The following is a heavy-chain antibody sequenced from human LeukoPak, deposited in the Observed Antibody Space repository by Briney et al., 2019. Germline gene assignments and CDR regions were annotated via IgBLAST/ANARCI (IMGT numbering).Heavy chain of an antibody. CDR1: GGSFSGYY. D-gene: IGHD3-22*01. CDR2: TNHSGNT. Sequence: PSETLSLTCAVYGGSFSGYYWSWIRQPPGKGLEWIGETNHSGNTNYNPSLKSRVTISVDMSKNQFSLKLSSVTAADTAVYYCARRPRFDYDSSGYRNWFDPRGQGTLVTVSS. J-gene: IGHJ5*02. V-gene: IGHV4-34*01. CDR3: ARRPRFDYDSSGYRNWFDP.